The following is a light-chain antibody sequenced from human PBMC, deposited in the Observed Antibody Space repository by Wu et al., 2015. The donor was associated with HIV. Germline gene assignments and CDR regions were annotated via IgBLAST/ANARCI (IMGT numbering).Light chain of an antibody. Sequence: EIVMTQSPATLSVSPGERATLSCRASQSVSSNLAWYQQKPGQAPRLLIYGASTRATGIPARFSGSGSGTEFTLTIRSMQSEDFAVYFCHQYDTWPPWTFGQGTKVEIK. J-gene: IGKJ1*01. CDR2: GAS. CDR1: QSVSSN. CDR3: HQYDTWPPWT. V-gene: IGKV3-15*01.